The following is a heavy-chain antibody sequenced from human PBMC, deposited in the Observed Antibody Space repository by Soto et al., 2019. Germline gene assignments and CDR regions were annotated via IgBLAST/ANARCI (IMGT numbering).Heavy chain of an antibody. CDR1: GFTFNKYD. V-gene: IGHV3-33*01. D-gene: IGHD6-19*01. Sequence: VGSLRLSCAASGFTFNKYDIHWVRQAPGKGLEWVAVIWHDGSEKYYADSVKDRFTISRDNSKKMVYLQMKSLRVDDTAVYYCAREDEAPHRSGHYYFGHWGQGVLVTVSS. CDR2: IWHDGSEK. CDR3: AREDEAPHRSGHYYFGH. J-gene: IGHJ4*02.